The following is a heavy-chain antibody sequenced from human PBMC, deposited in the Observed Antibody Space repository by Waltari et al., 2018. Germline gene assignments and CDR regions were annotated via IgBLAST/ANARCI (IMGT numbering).Heavy chain of an antibody. V-gene: IGHV1-69*10. D-gene: IGHD3-16*01. CDR2: IIPSLGIA. CDR3: ARGGALGYYYYMDV. J-gene: IGHJ6*03. Sequence: QVQLVQSGAEVKKPGSSVKVSCKASGGTFSSYAISWVRQAPGQGLEWMGGIIPSLGIANYAQKFQGRVTITADKSTSTAYMELSSLRSEDTAVYYCARGGALGYYYYMDVWGKGTTVTVSS. CDR1: GGTFSSYA.